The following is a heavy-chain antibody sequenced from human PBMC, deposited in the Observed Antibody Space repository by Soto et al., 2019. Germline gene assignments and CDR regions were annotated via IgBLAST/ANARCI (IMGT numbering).Heavy chain of an antibody. CDR3: ARSPRNGIRGAY. CDR2: IRVASDRI. D-gene: IGHD2-15*01. Sequence: PGGSLRLSCTGSGFPFSAYNMNWVRPAPGRGLEWVSSIRVASDRIYQPDSMKGRFTIARDDDRNSVFLQINSLRDEDTAVYFCARSPRNGIRGAYWGQGALVTVSS. CDR1: GFPFSAYN. J-gene: IGHJ4*02. V-gene: IGHV3-21*06.